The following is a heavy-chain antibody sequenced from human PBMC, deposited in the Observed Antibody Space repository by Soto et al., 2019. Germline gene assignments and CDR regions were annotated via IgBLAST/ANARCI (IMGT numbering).Heavy chain of an antibody. V-gene: IGHV1-18*04. CDR2: ISVYTGNT. J-gene: IGHJ4*02. D-gene: IGHD2-15*01. CDR1: GFAFSSYG. CDR3: ARDHGGATLALLH. Sequence: ASVKVSCKASGFAFSSYGISWVRQAPGQGLEWMGWISVYTGNTMYAQKFQGRVTLTTDTSTSTAHMEVRSLRSDDTAVYYCARDHGGATLALLHWGQGTLVTVSS.